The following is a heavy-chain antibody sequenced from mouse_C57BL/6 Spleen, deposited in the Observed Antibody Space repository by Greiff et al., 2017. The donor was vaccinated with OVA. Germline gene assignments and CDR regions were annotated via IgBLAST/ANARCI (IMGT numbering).Heavy chain of an antibody. CDR3: TRGGNYGNPFDY. CDR2: ISSGGDYI. CDR1: GFTFSSYA. Sequence: EVKLVESGEGLVKPGGSLKLSCAASGFTFSSYAMSWVRQTPEKRLEWVAYISSGGDYIYYADTVKGRFTISRDNARNTLYLQMSSLKSEDTAMYYCTRGGNYGNPFDYWGQGTTLTVSS. V-gene: IGHV5-9-1*02. J-gene: IGHJ2*01. D-gene: IGHD2-1*01.